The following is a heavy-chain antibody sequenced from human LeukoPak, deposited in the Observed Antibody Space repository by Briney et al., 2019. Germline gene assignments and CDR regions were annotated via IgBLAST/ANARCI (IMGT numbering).Heavy chain of an antibody. V-gene: IGHV4-59*01. Sequence: SETLSLICIVSGASSMNYHWTWIRQPPGKGLEWVGYIHSGGTTGYNPSLQSRVTISIETSKNQLSLKLRSVTAADTAVYYCARYNWARELDYWGQGTLVTVSS. CDR2: IHSGGTT. J-gene: IGHJ4*02. CDR1: GASSMNYH. D-gene: IGHD5-24*01. CDR3: ARYNWARELDY.